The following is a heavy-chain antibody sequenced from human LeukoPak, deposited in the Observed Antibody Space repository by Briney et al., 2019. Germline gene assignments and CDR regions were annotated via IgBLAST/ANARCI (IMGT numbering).Heavy chain of an antibody. J-gene: IGHJ6*02. CDR1: GVSISSGDYY. D-gene: IGHD1-26*01. CDR2: PYYSGSI. Sequence: PSETLSLTCTVSGVSISSGDYYWGRIRQPPGKGLEWLGHPYYSGSIYYNPSLKSRVTISVDTSKNQFSLKLSSVTAANTAVYYCARVFRWRLLPPAHYGMDVWGQETTVTVSS. CDR3: ARVFRWRLLPPAHYGMDV. V-gene: IGHV4-30-4*01.